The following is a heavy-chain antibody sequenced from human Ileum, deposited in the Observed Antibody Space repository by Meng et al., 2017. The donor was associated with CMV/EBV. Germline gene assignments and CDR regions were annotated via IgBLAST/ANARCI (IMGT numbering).Heavy chain of an antibody. CDR2: IIPIFGTA. CDR3: ARGVEMATTYFDY. V-gene: IGHV1-69*05. Sequence: KASGGTFSSYAIRWVRQAPGQGLEWMGGIIPIFGTAKYAQKFQGRVTITTDESTSTAYMELSSLRSEDTAVYYCARGVEMATTYFDYWGQGTLVTVSS. D-gene: IGHD5-24*01. CDR1: GGTFSSYA. J-gene: IGHJ4*02.